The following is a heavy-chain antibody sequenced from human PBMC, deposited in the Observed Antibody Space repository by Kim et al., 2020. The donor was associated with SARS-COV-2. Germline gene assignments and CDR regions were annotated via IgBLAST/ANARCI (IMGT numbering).Heavy chain of an antibody. CDR2: ISGSGANT. J-gene: IGHJ4*02. CDR1: GFTFSTYA. Sequence: GGSLRLSCAVSGFTFSTYAMNWVRQAPGKGLEWVAAISGSGANTHYADSVKRWLTISRDYFENMPFLLMYSLRVDDTAVYYCAKDVYYGPSVYYWGQGT. D-gene: IGHD3-10*01. V-gene: IGHV3-23*01. CDR3: AKDVYYGPSVYY.